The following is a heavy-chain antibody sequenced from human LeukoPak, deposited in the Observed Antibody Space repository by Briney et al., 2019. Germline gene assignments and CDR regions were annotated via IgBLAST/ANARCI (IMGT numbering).Heavy chain of an antibody. CDR2: ISYDGSNK. CDR3: ARDLGSSGYLDY. Sequence: GRSLRLSCAASGFTFSSYAMHWVRQAPGKGLEWVAVISYDGSNKYYADSVKGRFTISRENSKNTLYLQMNSLRAEDTAVYYCARDLGSSGYLDYWGQGTLVTVSS. D-gene: IGHD3-22*01. V-gene: IGHV3-30-3*01. J-gene: IGHJ4*02. CDR1: GFTFSSYA.